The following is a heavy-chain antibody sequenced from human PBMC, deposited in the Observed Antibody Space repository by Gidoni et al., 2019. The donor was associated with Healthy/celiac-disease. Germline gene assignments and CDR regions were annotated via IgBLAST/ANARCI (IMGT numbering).Heavy chain of an antibody. Sequence: EVQLVESGGGLVQPGGSLRLSCAASGFTFSSYSMNWVRQAPGKGLEWVSYISSSSSTIYYADSVKGRFTISRDNAKNSLYLQMNSLRDEDTAVYYCARDLWGYYDSSGYYYVDAFDIWGQGTMVTVSS. J-gene: IGHJ3*02. CDR3: ARDLWGYYDSSGYYYVDAFDI. CDR2: ISSSSSTI. V-gene: IGHV3-48*02. CDR1: GFTFSSYS. D-gene: IGHD3-22*01.